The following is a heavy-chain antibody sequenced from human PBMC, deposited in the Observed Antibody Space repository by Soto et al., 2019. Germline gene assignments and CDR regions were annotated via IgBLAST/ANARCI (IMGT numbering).Heavy chain of an antibody. CDR1: GFTFSSYG. J-gene: IGHJ6*02. CDR3: AKDPWGYDFGGGMDV. CDR2: ISYDGSNK. Sequence: GGSLRLSCAASGFTFSSYGMHWVRQAPGKGLEWVAVISYDGSNKYYADSVKGRFTISRDNSKNTLYLQMNSLRAEDTAVYYCAKDPWGYDFGGGMDVWGQGTTVTVSS. D-gene: IGHD3-3*01. V-gene: IGHV3-30*18.